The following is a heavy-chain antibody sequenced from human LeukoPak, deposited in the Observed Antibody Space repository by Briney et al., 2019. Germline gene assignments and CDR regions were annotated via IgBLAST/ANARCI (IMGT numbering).Heavy chain of an antibody. Sequence: ASVKVSCKASGYTFTSYGFSWVRQAPGQGLEWMGWISTYYGNTNYAQRLQDRVTMTTDTSTSTAYMELTSLRSDDTAVYYCARVYSTNYYGSGDRPFLFDYWGQGTVVTVSS. D-gene: IGHD3-10*01. J-gene: IGHJ4*02. CDR1: GYTFTSYG. V-gene: IGHV1-18*01. CDR2: ISTYYGNT. CDR3: ARVYSTNYYGSGDRPFLFDY.